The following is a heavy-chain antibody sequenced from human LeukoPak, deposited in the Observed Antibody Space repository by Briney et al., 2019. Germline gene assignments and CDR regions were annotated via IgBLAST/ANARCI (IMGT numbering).Heavy chain of an antibody. CDR2: IVPLFGIT. CDR3: ATELAPPAVFSPTSFDP. Sequence: GASVKVSCKASGGTFGNSAITWVRQAPGHGLEWMGGIVPLFGITNYAQKLQGRVTFTADKSTNTAFMELTSLTSEDTAVYYCATELAPPAVFSPTSFDPWGQGTLVTVSS. D-gene: IGHD6-19*01. CDR1: GGTFGNSA. J-gene: IGHJ5*02. V-gene: IGHV1-69*10.